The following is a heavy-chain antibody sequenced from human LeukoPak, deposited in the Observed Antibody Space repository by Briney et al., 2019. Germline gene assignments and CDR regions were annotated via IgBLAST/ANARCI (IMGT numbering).Heavy chain of an antibody. Sequence: GGSLRLSCAASGFTFSSYGMHWVRQAPGKGLEWVAVIWYDGGTKYYADSVKGRFTISRDNSKNTLYLQMNSLRAEDTAVYYCARAYSSGWFSGDYWGQGTLVTVSS. CDR1: GFTFSSYG. D-gene: IGHD6-19*01. CDR2: IWYDGGTK. CDR3: ARAYSSGWFSGDY. J-gene: IGHJ4*02. V-gene: IGHV3-33*01.